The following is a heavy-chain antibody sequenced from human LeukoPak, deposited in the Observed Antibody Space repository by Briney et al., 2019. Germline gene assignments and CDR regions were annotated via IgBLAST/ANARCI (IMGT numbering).Heavy chain of an antibody. CDR3: ARVFVSNYYGPGTKRGRGPVNWFDP. V-gene: IGHV1-18*01. CDR1: GYTFTSYG. J-gene: IGHJ5*02. Sequence: ASVKVSCKASGYTFTSYGISWVRQAPGQGLEWMGWISAYNGNTNYAQKLQGRVTMTTDTSTSTAYMELRSLRSDDTAVYCCARVFVSNYYGPGTKRGRGPVNWFDPWGQGTLVTVSS. D-gene: IGHD3-10*01. CDR2: ISAYNGNT.